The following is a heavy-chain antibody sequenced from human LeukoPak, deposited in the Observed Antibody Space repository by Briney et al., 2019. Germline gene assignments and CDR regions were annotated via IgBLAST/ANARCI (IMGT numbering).Heavy chain of an antibody. CDR3: GRGRGNGRPENYFDY. CDR1: GYTFTSYD. CDR2: MNPNSANT. D-gene: IGHD2-8*01. Sequence: VASVKVSCKASGYTFTSYDINWVRPATGQGLEWMGWMNPNSANTGYAQKFQGRVTMTRNTSISTAYMELSSLRSEDTAVYYCGRGRGNGRPENYFDYWGQGTLVTVSS. V-gene: IGHV1-8*01. J-gene: IGHJ4*02.